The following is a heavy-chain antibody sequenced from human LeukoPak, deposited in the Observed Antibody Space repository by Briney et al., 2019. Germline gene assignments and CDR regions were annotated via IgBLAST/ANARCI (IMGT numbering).Heavy chain of an antibody. CDR3: AKDPTDIPPFGAFDI. Sequence: GGSLRLSCAASGFTFSSYSMNWVRQAPGKGLEWVSYISSSSSTIYYADSVKGRFTISRDNAKNSLYLQMNSLRAEDTAVYYCAKDPTDIPPFGAFDIWGQGTMVTVSS. J-gene: IGHJ3*02. V-gene: IGHV3-48*01. CDR2: ISSSSSTI. D-gene: IGHD4-17*01. CDR1: GFTFSSYS.